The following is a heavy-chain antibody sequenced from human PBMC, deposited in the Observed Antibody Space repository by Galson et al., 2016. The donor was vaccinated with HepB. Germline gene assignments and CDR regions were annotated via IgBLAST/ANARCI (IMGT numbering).Heavy chain of an antibody. V-gene: IGHV6-1*01. Sequence: CAISGDSVSSNGAAWNWIRHSPAGGLEWLGRTYYRSTWYVDYAESVKSRITINADTSKNQFSLQLDSVTPEDTAIYYCARDPPYSNSALDYWGQGTLVTVPS. CDR3: ARDPPYSNSALDY. CDR2: TYYRSTWYV. CDR1: GDSVSSNGAA. J-gene: IGHJ4*02. D-gene: IGHD6-13*01.